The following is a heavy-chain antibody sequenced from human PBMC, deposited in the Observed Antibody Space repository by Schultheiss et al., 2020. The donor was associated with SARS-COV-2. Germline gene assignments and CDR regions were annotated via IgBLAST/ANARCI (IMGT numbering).Heavy chain of an antibody. D-gene: IGHD1-14*01. CDR2: IKSKTDGGTT. CDR3: TTDPAFSHPDSGFDP. V-gene: IGHV3-15*07. CDR1: GFTFSNAW. J-gene: IGHJ5*02. Sequence: GESLKISCAASGFTFSNAWMNWVRQAPGKGLEWVGRIKSKTDGGTTDYAAPVKGRFTISRDDSKNTLYLQMNSLKTEDTAVYYCTTDPAFSHPDSGFDPWGQGTLVTVSS.